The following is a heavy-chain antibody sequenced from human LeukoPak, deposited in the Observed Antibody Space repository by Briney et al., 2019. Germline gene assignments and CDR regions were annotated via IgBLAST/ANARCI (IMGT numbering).Heavy chain of an antibody. CDR1: GFTFSSYG. CDR3: ARDRVVVWFDAFDI. D-gene: IGHD2-15*01. Sequence: GGSLRLSCAASGFTFSSYGMHWVRQAPGKGLEWVAFIRYDGSNKYYADSVKGRFTISRDNSKNTLYLQMNSLRAEDTAVYYCARDRVVVWFDAFDIWGQGTMVTVSS. CDR2: IRYDGSNK. V-gene: IGHV3-30*02. J-gene: IGHJ3*02.